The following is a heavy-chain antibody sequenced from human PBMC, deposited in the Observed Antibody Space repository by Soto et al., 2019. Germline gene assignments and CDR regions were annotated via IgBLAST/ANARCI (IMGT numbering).Heavy chain of an antibody. V-gene: IGHV6-1*01. CDR1: GDSVSSNSGA. Sequence: PSQTLSLTCAISGDSVSSNSGAWNWIRQSPSRGLEWLGRTYYRSKWSNDYALSVKSRITINPDTSKNQSSLTLYSVTPEDTAVYYCAGVTWLRVMDVWCRGTPFTVSS. D-gene: IGHD3-10*01. CDR3: AGVTWLRVMDV. J-gene: IGHJ6*02. CDR2: TYYRSKWSN.